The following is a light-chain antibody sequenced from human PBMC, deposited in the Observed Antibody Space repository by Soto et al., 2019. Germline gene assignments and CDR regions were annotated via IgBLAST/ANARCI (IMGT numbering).Light chain of an antibody. J-gene: IGKJ1*01. V-gene: IGKV1-5*01. Sequence: DLQMTQSPSTLSASVGDRVTITCRASQSCRNSLAWYQQKAGKAPTLLIYDASTLQSGVPSRFSGRGSGTDFTLTISSLQPEDFATYYCLQDYDYPRTFGQGTKVDIK. CDR2: DAS. CDR3: LQDYDYPRT. CDR1: QSCRNS.